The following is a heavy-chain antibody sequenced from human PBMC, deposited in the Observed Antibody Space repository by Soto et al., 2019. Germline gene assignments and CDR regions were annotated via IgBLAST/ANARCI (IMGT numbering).Heavy chain of an antibody. CDR3: ARRGGWYDY. V-gene: IGHV4-39*01. CDR2: LYEDGTT. D-gene: IGHD6-19*01. J-gene: IGHJ4*02. Sequence: QLQLQESGPGLVKPSETLSLTCTVSGGAISSSCYYWDWIRQPPGKGLEWIASLYEDGTTYYNPSLKSRITTAVDTSKNHSSLNLDSVTAADTAVYYCARRGGWYDYWGQGTLVTFSS. CDR1: GGAISSSCYY.